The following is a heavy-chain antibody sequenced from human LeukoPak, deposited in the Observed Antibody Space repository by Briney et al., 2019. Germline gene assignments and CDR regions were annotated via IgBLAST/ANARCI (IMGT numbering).Heavy chain of an antibody. V-gene: IGHV4-30-2*01. D-gene: IGHD3-10*01. CDR3: ARDRWFGGYAFDI. CDR1: GGPISSGGYS. Sequence: SETLSLTCAVSGGPISSGGYSWSWIRQPPGKGLVWIGYIYHSGSTYYNPSINSRATISVDRSKNQFFLKLSSVTAADTAVYYCARDRWFGGYAFDIWGQGTMVTVSS. CDR2: IYHSGST. J-gene: IGHJ3*02.